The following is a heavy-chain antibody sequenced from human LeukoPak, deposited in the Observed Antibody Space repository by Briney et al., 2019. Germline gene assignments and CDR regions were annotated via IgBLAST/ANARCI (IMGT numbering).Heavy chain of an antibody. D-gene: IGHD4-11*01. V-gene: IGHV4-39*01. Sequence: PSETLSLTCTVSGGSISSSSYYWGWIRQPPGKGLEWIGSIYYSGSTYYNPSLKSRVTISVDTSKNQFSLKLSSVTAADTAVYYCARQRNTVTSFDYWGQGTLVTVSS. CDR1: GGSISSSSYY. CDR2: IYYSGST. CDR3: ARQRNTVTSFDY. J-gene: IGHJ4*02.